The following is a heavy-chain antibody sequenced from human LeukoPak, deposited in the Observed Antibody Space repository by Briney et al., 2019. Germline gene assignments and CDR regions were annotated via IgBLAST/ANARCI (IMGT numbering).Heavy chain of an antibody. Sequence: SETLSLTCAVYGGSFSGYCWSWIRQPPGKGLEWLGYIHYTGNTIYNPSLKSRVTISMDTAKNQFSLKVSSVTAADTAVYYCARDGAGMTGTGLDYWGQGILATVSS. CDR3: ARDGAGMTGTGLDY. V-gene: IGHV4-59*01. D-gene: IGHD3-9*01. J-gene: IGHJ4*02. CDR2: IHYTGNT. CDR1: GGSFSGYC.